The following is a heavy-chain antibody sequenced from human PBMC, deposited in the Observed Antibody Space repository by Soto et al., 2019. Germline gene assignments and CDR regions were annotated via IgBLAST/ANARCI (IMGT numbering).Heavy chain of an antibody. Sequence: VQLLQSGAELKQPGSSVKVSCKASGGTFSSYTISWVRQAPGQGLEWMGRIIPILGIANYAQKFQGRVTITADKSTSTAYMELSTLRSEDTAGYYCARCIGGDSAKPSGEFDPWGQGTRVTGSS. CDR1: GGTFSSYT. CDR3: ARCIGGDSAKPSGEFDP. D-gene: IGHD2-21*01. V-gene: IGHV1-69*02. J-gene: IGHJ5*02. CDR2: IIPILGIA.